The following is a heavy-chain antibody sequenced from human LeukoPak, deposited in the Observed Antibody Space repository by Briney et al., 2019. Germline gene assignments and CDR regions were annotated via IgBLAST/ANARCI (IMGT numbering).Heavy chain of an antibody. CDR3: ARDVGVTILDY. CDR2: ISAGAENT. D-gene: IGHD1-26*01. CDR1: GFTFSHFA. Sequence: HAGGSLRLSCAASGFTFSHFAMSWVRQAPGKGLEWVSTISAGAENTHYADSVKGRLTISRGNFKNTLYLQMNSLTAEDTAIYYCARDVGVTILDYWGQGTLVTVSS. J-gene: IGHJ4*02. V-gene: IGHV3-23*01.